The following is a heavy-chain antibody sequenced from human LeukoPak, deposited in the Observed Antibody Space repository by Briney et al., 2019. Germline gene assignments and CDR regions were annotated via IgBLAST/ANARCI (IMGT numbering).Heavy chain of an antibody. CDR1: GFSASDYW. CDR2: IKQDGSEK. V-gene: IGHV3-7*01. D-gene: IGHD3-16*01. CDR3: VRDGGTDWYDP. J-gene: IGHJ5*02. Sequence: GGSLRLSCAASGFSASDYWMTWVRQAPGKGLEWVAHIKQDGSEKTYVDSVKGRFTIARDNAKNSLYLQMNSLRVEDTAMYYCVRDGGTDWYDPWGQGTMVTVFS.